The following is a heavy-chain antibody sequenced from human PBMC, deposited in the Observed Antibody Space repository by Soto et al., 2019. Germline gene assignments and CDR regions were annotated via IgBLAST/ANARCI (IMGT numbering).Heavy chain of an antibody. J-gene: IGHJ4*02. Sequence: GGSLRLSCAASGFTFSSYGMHWVRQAPGKGLEWVAVISYDGSNKYYADSVKGRFTISRDNSKNTLYLQMNSLRAEDTAVYYCAKDEGYYYDSSGYYGYIDYWGQGTLVTVSS. CDR1: GFTFSSYG. CDR3: AKDEGYYYDSSGYYGYIDY. V-gene: IGHV3-30*18. D-gene: IGHD3-22*01. CDR2: ISYDGSNK.